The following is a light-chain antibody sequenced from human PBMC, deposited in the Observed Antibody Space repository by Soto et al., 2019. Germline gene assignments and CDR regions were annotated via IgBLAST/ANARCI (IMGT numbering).Light chain of an antibody. Sequence: DIQLTQSPSFLSASVGDRVTITCRASQGISSTYLAWYQQTPGKAPKILIYAASTLQSGVPSRFSGRGSGADFTLTISSLQVEDSATYYCQQTHTPARKVGQGTKV. CDR2: AAS. CDR3: QQTHTPARK. J-gene: IGKJ1*01. V-gene: IGKV1-9*01. CDR1: QGISSTY.